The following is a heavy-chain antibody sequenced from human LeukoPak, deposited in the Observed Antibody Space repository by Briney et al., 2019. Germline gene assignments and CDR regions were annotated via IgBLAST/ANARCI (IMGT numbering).Heavy chain of an antibody. V-gene: IGHV4-61*02. Sequence: SQTLSLTCNVAGGSISSGSYYWSWIRQPAGKGLEWIGRIYTSGSTNYNPSLRSRVTISVDTSKNQFSLKLSSVTAADTAVYYCARTSSGVSDGMDVWGQGTTVTVSS. CDR1: GGSISSGSYY. J-gene: IGHJ6*02. CDR2: IYTSGST. CDR3: ARTSSGVSDGMDV. D-gene: IGHD3-22*01.